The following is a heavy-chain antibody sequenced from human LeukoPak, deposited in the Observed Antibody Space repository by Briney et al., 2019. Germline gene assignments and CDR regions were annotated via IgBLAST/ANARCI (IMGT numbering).Heavy chain of an antibody. CDR2: IRSKAYGGTT. Sequence: GGSLRLSCTASGFTFGDYAMSWVRQAPGKGLEWVSFIRSKAYGGTTEYAASVKGRFTISRDDSKSIAYLQMNSLKTEDTAVYYCTRALYDFWSGYFYYFDYWGQGTLVTASS. V-gene: IGHV3-49*04. CDR3: TRALYDFWSGYFYYFDY. J-gene: IGHJ4*02. CDR1: GFTFGDYA. D-gene: IGHD3-3*01.